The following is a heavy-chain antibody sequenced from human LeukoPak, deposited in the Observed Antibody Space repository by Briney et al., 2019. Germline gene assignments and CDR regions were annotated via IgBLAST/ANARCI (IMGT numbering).Heavy chain of an antibody. Sequence: SVKVSCKASGGTFSSYAISWARQAPGQGLEWMGRIIPILGIANYAQKFQGRVTITADKSTSTAYMELSSLRSEDTAVYYCAKGEVWFGRGYGMDVWGQGTTVTVSS. CDR1: GGTFSSYA. V-gene: IGHV1-69*04. CDR3: AKGEVWFGRGYGMDV. D-gene: IGHD3-10*01. J-gene: IGHJ6*02. CDR2: IIPILGIA.